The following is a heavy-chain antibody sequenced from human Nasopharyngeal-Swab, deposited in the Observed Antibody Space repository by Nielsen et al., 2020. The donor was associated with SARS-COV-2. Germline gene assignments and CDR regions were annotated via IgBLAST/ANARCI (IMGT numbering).Heavy chain of an antibody. J-gene: IGHJ4*02. V-gene: IGHV3-9*01. Sequence: WIRQPPGKGLEWVSGISWNSGSIGYADSVKGRFTISRDNSKNTLYLQMNSLRAEDTAVYYCAKDPRPTYDSSGYGLDYWGQGTLVTVSS. CDR3: AKDPRPTYDSSGYGLDY. CDR2: ISWNSGSI. D-gene: IGHD3-22*01.